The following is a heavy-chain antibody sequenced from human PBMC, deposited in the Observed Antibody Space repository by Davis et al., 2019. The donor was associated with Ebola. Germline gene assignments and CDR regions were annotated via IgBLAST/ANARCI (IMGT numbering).Heavy chain of an antibody. Sequence: GESLKISCAVSGFTLNSYGMSWVRQAPGKGLEWVSGISSSGGNYIFYADSVKGRFTISRDNAENSVFLQMNSLRAGDTAVYYCARAPESAGNFDYWGQGAQVTVSS. D-gene: IGHD6-13*01. CDR3: ARAPESAGNFDY. CDR2: ISSSGGNYI. V-gene: IGHV3-21*06. CDR1: GFTLNSYG. J-gene: IGHJ4*02.